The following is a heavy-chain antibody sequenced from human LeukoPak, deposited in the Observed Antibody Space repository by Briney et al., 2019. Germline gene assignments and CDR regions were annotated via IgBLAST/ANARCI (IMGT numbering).Heavy chain of an antibody. J-gene: IGHJ4*02. CDR1: GFTFNNYG. CDR2: ISYDGPNK. D-gene: IGHD5-12*01. Sequence: GGSLRLSCAASGFTFNNYGMHWVRQAPGKGLEWVAVISYDGPNKYYADSVRGRFTISRDNFKNTQYLQMNSLRAEDTAVYYCARDRYSGYDSTSYFGYWGQGTLVTLSS. V-gene: IGHV3-30*03. CDR3: ARDRYSGYDSTSYFGY.